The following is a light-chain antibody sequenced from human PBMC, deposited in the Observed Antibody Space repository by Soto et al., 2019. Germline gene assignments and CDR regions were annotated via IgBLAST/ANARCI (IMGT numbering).Light chain of an antibody. Sequence: DIQMTQSPSSLSPSVGDRVTITCRASQSISSYLNWYQQKPGKAPKLLIYAASSLQSGVPSRFSGSGSGTDFTLTISSLQPEDFATYYCQQSYSTPVTFGQGTKVEIK. V-gene: IGKV1-39*01. CDR3: QQSYSTPVT. CDR2: AAS. J-gene: IGKJ1*01. CDR1: QSISSY.